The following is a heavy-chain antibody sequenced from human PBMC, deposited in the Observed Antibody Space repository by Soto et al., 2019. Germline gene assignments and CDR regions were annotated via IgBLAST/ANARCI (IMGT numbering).Heavy chain of an antibody. CDR1: GFTFTSYW. Sequence: GGSLRLSCAASGFTFTSYWMYWVRQAPGKGLEWVANIKPDGSDKYYMASVKGRFTISRDNAKNSLYLQMNSLRDEDTAVYYCARPNAAGWSIYYIDVWGKGTTVTVSS. V-gene: IGHV3-7*01. CDR3: ARPNAAGWSIYYIDV. J-gene: IGHJ6*03. CDR2: IKPDGSDK. D-gene: IGHD6-19*01.